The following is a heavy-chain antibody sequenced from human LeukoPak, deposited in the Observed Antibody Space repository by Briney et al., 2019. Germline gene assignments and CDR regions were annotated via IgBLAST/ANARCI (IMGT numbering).Heavy chain of an antibody. J-gene: IGHJ4*02. CDR1: GFTFSSYA. CDR2: ISGSGGST. CDR3: AKINDGSPRGGVDY. Sequence: PGGSLRLSCAASGFTFSSYAMSWVRQAPGKGLEWVSAISGSGGSTYYADSVKGRFTISRDNSKDTLYLQMNSLRAEDTAVYYCAKINDGSPRGGVDYWGQGTLVTVSS. D-gene: IGHD3-10*01. V-gene: IGHV3-23*01.